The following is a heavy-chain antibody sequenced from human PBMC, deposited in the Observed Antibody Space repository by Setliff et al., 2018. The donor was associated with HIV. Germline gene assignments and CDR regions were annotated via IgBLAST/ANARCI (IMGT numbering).Heavy chain of an antibody. V-gene: IGHV1-18*01. Sequence: ASVKVSCKASGGTFTNYGINWVRQAPGQGLEWMGWISGYNGDTNYAQKLQGRVTMTRDTSTSTVYMELSSLRSEDTAVYYCARVRYCSGGSCYGGEYWFDPWGQGTLVTVSS. CDR1: GGTFTNYG. D-gene: IGHD2-15*01. CDR3: ARVRYCSGGSCYGGEYWFDP. CDR2: ISGYNGDT. J-gene: IGHJ5*02.